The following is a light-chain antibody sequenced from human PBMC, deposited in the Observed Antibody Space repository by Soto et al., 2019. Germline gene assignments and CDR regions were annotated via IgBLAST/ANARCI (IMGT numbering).Light chain of an antibody. Sequence: QSALTQPASVSGSPGQSITISCTGTSSDVGGYNYVSWYQQHPGKAPKLMIYDVSNRHSGVSNRFSGAKSGNTASLTISGLQAEGEADYYCSSYTSSLVVFGGGSKLTVL. CDR2: DVS. V-gene: IGLV2-14*01. CDR1: SSDVGGYNY. J-gene: IGLJ2*01. CDR3: SSYTSSLVV.